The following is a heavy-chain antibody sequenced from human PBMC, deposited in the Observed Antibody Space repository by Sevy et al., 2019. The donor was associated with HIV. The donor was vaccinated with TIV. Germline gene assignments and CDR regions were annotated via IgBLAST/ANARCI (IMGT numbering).Heavy chain of an antibody. CDR3: AKAPYYDFWSHNYNNWFDP. Sequence: GGSLRLSCVASGFRFSAFGMAWVRQAAGEGLEWVSGINGGGGSTYYRNSGKGRFNVSRDNSKNTVQLQMNSLRADDTAVYYCAKAPYYDFWSHNYNNWFDPWGQGTLVTVSS. CDR1: GFRFSAFG. CDR2: INGGGGST. D-gene: IGHD3-3*01. J-gene: IGHJ5*02. V-gene: IGHV3-23*01.